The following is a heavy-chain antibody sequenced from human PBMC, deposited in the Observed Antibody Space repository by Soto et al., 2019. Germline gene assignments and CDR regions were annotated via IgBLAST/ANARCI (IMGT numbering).Heavy chain of an antibody. D-gene: IGHD3-3*01. V-gene: IGHV3-23*01. CDR3: STHVQIFYSYYGIDV. CDR1: GFTFSSYA. CDR2: VSGSGGST. J-gene: IGHJ6*04. Sequence: EVQLLESGGGLVQPGGSLRLSCAASGFTFSSYAMSWVRQAPGKGLEWVSAVSGSGGSTYYADSVKGRFTISRDNSKNTLYLQMNSLRAEDTAVYDCSTHVQIFYSYYGIDVWGKGTTVTVSS.